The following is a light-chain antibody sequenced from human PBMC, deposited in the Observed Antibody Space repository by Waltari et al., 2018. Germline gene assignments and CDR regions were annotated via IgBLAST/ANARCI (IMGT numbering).Light chain of an antibody. CDR3: QQYHSYPPT. CDR1: QDITNH. CDR2: AAS. J-gene: IGKJ1*01. V-gene: IGKV1-16*02. Sequence: DIQMTQSPPYVSASAGDRATITCRASQDITNHLAWVQQKPGKAPKALISAASSLQSGVPSKFSGGGSGTDFTLTISSLQPEDFGTYYCQQYHSYPPTFGQGTKVEIK.